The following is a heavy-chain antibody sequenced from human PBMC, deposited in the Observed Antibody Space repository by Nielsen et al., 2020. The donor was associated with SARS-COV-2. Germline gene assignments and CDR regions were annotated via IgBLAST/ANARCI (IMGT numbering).Heavy chain of an antibody. CDR3: ANLYNSSREIFDI. V-gene: IGHV4-39*01. CDR1: GDSISTRGYY. D-gene: IGHD1-14*01. CDR2: YYSTGIT. Sequence: SETLSLTCIVSGDSISTRGYYWGWIRQSPGKGLEWIGSYYSTGITKYNPSFASRVSISVATSKTQFSLELTSVTAADTAVYYCANLYNSSREIFDIWGQGTLVTVSS. J-gene: IGHJ4*02.